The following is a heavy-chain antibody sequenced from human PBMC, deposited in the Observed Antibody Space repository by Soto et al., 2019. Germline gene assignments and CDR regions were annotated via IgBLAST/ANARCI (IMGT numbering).Heavy chain of an antibody. Sequence: QVQLVQSGAEVKRPGASVKVSCKASGDTFSNFDFNWVRQATGQGPEWMGWMYPNNGQTAYARTFQGRVTMTWNSSTSTADMELSSLTSEDTAVYYCATIIRGLIHWLDPWGQGTLVTVSS. D-gene: IGHD3-10*01. V-gene: IGHV1-8*01. J-gene: IGHJ5*02. CDR1: GDTFSNFD. CDR3: ATIIRGLIHWLDP. CDR2: MYPNNGQT.